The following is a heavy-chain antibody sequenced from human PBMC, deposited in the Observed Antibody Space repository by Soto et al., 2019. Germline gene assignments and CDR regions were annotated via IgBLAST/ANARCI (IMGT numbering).Heavy chain of an antibody. D-gene: IGHD4-17*01. Sequence: SETLSLTCTVSGGSISSSSYYWGWIRQPPGKGLEWIGSIYYSGSTYYNPSLKSRVTISVDTSKNQFSLKLSSVTAADTAVYYCARRGTTVTTSGGVVGFDPWGQGTLVTVSS. CDR3: ARRGTTVTTSGGVVGFDP. J-gene: IGHJ5*02. CDR2: IYYSGST. CDR1: GGSISSSSYY. V-gene: IGHV4-39*01.